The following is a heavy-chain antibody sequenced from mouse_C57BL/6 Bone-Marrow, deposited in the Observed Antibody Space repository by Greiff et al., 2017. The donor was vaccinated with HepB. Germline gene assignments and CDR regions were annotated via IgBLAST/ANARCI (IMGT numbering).Heavy chain of an antibody. CDR1: GFNIKDYY. V-gene: IGHV14-1*01. CDR2: IDPEDGDT. J-gene: IGHJ2*01. D-gene: IGHD1-1*01. Sequence: VHVKQSGAELVRPGASVKLSCTASGFNIKDYYMHWVKQRPEQGLEWIGRIDPEDGDTEYAPKFQGKATMTADTSSNTAYLQLSSLTSEDTAVYYCTTSYYYGSSSSYWGQGTTLTVSS. CDR3: TTSYYYGSSSSY.